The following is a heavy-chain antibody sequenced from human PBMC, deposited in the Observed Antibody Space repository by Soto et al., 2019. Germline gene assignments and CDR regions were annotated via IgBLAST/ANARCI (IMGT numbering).Heavy chain of an antibody. CDR1: GASISRTSFH. J-gene: IGHJ4*02. Sequence: PSETLSLTCAVSGASISRTSFHLGWIRQPPGQGLEWIGSVYESVNTYYNSSLKSRVTISVDTSKNQFSLELKSVTAADTAVYYCSRRGSGHTFDYWGQGTLVTVSS. V-gene: IGHV4-39*01. CDR2: VYESVNT. CDR3: SRRGSGHTFDY. D-gene: IGHD3-10*01.